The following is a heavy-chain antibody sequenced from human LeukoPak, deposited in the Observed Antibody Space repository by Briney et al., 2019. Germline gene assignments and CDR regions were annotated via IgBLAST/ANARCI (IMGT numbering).Heavy chain of an antibody. V-gene: IGHV1-2*02. Sequence: GASVKVSCKASGSTFTDYYMHWVRQAPGQGLEWMGWVNPNSGDTNYAQKFQGRVTMTRDTSISTAYMDLSGLRSDDTAVYYCARNSAYYSSSDYWGQGTLVTVSS. J-gene: IGHJ4*02. CDR2: VNPNSGDT. CDR3: ARNSAYYSSSDY. D-gene: IGHD3-22*01. CDR1: GSTFTDYY.